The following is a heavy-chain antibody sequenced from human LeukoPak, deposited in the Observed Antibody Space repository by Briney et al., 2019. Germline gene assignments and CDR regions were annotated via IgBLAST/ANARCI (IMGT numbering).Heavy chain of an antibody. Sequence: GGSLRLSCAASGFTFSSYAMSWVRQAPGKGLEWVSAISGSGGSTYYADSVKGRFTISRDNSKNTLYLQMNSLRAEDTAVYYCARRGSYDFWSGYLFDYWGQGTLVTVSS. CDR3: ARRGSYDFWSGYLFDY. J-gene: IGHJ4*02. CDR2: ISGSGGST. CDR1: GFTFSSYA. V-gene: IGHV3-23*01. D-gene: IGHD3-3*01.